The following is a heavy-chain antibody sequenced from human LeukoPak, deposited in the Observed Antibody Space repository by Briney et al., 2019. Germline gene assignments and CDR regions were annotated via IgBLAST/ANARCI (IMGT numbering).Heavy chain of an antibody. CDR1: GFTFSSYS. CDR3: ARGGYSGYGIDY. CDR2: ISSSSSYI. J-gene: IGHJ4*02. D-gene: IGHD5-12*01. V-gene: IGHV3-21*01. Sequence: GGSLRLSCAASGFTFSSYSMNWVRQAPGKGLEWVSSISSSSSYIYYADSVKGRFTISRDNAKNSLYLQMNSLRAEDTAVYYCARGGYSGYGIDYWGQGTLVTVSS.